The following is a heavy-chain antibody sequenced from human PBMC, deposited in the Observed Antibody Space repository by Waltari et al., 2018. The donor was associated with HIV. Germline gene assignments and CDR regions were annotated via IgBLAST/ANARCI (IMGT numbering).Heavy chain of an antibody. CDR2: INPGNGGT. Sequence: QVQLVQSGAEVKKPGASVKVSCKASGYTFTGYYMHWVRQAPGQGLEWMGWINPGNGGTKCAQKFQGRVTMTRDTSISTAYMELSRLRSDDTAVYYCARDICNGGSCYSYYFDYWGQGTLVTVSS. CDR1: GYTFTGYY. D-gene: IGHD2-15*01. CDR3: ARDICNGGSCYSYYFDY. V-gene: IGHV1-2*02. J-gene: IGHJ4*02.